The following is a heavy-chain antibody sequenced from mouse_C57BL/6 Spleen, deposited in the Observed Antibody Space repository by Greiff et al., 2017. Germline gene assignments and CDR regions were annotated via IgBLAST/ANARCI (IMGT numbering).Heavy chain of an antibody. CDR2: IWWDDDK. CDR3: ARIHYGSTYWYFDV. J-gene: IGHJ1*03. Sequence: QVTLKVSGPGILQPSQTLSLTCSFSGFSLSTSGMGVGWIRQPSGKGLEWLAHIWWDDDKYYNPALKSRLTLSKDTSKNQVFLKIANVDTAVTATYYFARIHYGSTYWYFDVWGTGTTVTVSS. D-gene: IGHD1-1*01. V-gene: IGHV8-8*01. CDR1: GFSLSTSGMG.